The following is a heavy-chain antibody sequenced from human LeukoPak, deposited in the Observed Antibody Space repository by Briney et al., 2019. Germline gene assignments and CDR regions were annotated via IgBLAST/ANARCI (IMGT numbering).Heavy chain of an antibody. CDR2: IYYSGST. CDR1: GGSISSGGYF. D-gene: IGHD6-13*01. V-gene: IGHV4-31*03. Sequence: SQTLSLTCTVSGGSISSGGYFWSWIRQPPGKGLEWIGYIYYSGSTYYNPSLKSRVTISVDTSKNQFSLKLSSVTAADTAVYYCARDTGSSWEGSFDYWGQGTLVTVSS. CDR3: ARDTGSSWEGSFDY. J-gene: IGHJ4*02.